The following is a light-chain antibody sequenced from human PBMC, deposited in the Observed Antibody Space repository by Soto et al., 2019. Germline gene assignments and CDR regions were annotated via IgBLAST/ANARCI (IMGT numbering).Light chain of an antibody. V-gene: IGLV1-51*01. CDR2: DDD. CDR1: SSNIGNNY. Sequence: QSVLTQPPSVSAAAGQKVTISCSGSSSNIGNNYVSWYQQLPGTAPKLLIYDDDKRPSGIPDRFSGSKSGTSATLGITGFQTGDEADHYCGSWDSSLSAYVFGTGTQLTVL. CDR3: GSWDSSLSAYV. J-gene: IGLJ1*01.